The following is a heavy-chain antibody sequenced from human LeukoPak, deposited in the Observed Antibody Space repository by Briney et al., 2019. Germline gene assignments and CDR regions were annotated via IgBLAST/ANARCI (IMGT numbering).Heavy chain of an antibody. Sequence: ASVKVSCKASGYTFTGYYMHWVRQAPGQGLEWMGWINPNSGGTNYAQKFQGRVTMTRDTSICTAYMELSRLRSDDTAVYYCARAQLLSGTTFDYWGQGTLVTVSS. CDR2: INPNSGGT. V-gene: IGHV1-2*02. D-gene: IGHD2-2*01. CDR3: ARAQLLSGTTFDY. CDR1: GYTFTGYY. J-gene: IGHJ4*02.